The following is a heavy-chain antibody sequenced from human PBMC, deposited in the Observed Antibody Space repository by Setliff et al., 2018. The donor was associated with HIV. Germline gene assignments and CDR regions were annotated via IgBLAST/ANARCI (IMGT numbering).Heavy chain of an antibody. J-gene: IGHJ5*02. V-gene: IGHV4-30-4*08. D-gene: IGHD6-19*01. CDR2: IYYSGST. CDR3: ARGGRYYLPGIAVAGIQRNWFDP. Sequence: PSETLSLTCTVSGYSISSGDYYWSWIRQPPGKGLEWIGYIYYSGSTYYNPSLKSRVTISVDMSKNQFSLKLTSVTAADTAVYYCARGGRYYLPGIAVAGIQRNWFDPWGQGALVTVSS. CDR1: GYSISSGDYY.